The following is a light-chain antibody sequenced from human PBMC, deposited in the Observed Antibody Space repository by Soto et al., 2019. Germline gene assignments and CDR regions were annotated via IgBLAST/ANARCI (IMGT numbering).Light chain of an antibody. V-gene: IGKV1-13*02. CDR3: QHFKSFPLT. Sequence: AIQLTRSPSSLSASVGYRVTITCRASQGISTLLAWYQQKPGKAPKVLIYESSLLQSGVPSRFSGSGSGTDFTLTISSLQPEDFATYYCQHFKSFPLTFGQGTRLEI. CDR2: ESS. J-gene: IGKJ5*01. CDR1: QGISTL.